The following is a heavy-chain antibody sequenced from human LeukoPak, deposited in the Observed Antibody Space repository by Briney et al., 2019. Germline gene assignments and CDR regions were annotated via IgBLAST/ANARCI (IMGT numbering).Heavy chain of an antibody. V-gene: IGHV3-23*01. Sequence: GGSLRLSCAASGFTFSSYAMSWVRQAPGKGLEWASAISGSGGSTYYADSVKGRFTISRDNSKNTLYLQMNSLRAEDTAVYYCAKATTVYDILTGYLGDYYYYGMDVWGQGTTVTVSS. CDR2: ISGSGGST. D-gene: IGHD3-9*01. CDR1: GFTFSSYA. CDR3: AKATTVYDILTGYLGDYYYYGMDV. J-gene: IGHJ6*02.